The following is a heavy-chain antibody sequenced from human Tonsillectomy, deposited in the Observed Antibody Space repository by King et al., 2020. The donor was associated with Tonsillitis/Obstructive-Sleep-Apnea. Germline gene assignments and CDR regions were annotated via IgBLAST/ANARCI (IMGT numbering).Heavy chain of an antibody. CDR2: INWNSDTT. J-gene: IGHJ2*01. D-gene: IGHD6-19*01. CDR3: AQVAGWAHWYFDL. V-gene: IGHV3-20*04. CDR1: GFTFDDFG. Sequence: VQLVESGGGVVRPGGSLRLSCAASGFTFDDFGMSWVRQAPGKGLEWVSSINWNSDTTIYADSVKGRFTISRDNAKNSLFLQMNSLRAEDTAFYYCAQVAGWAHWYFDLWGRGTLVTVSS.